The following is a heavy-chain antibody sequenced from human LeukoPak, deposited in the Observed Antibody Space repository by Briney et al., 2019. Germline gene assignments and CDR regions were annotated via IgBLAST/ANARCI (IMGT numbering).Heavy chain of an antibody. CDR2: IIPIFGTA. V-gene: IGHV1-69*06. J-gene: IGHJ4*02. CDR3: ARVEKWFGELYFDY. CDR1: GGTFSSYA. Sequence: GSSVKVSCKASGGTFSSYAISWVRQAPGQGLEWMGGIIPIFGTANYAQKFQGRVTITADKSTSTAYMELSSLRSEDTAVYYCARVEKWFGELYFDYWGQGTLVTVSS. D-gene: IGHD3-10*01.